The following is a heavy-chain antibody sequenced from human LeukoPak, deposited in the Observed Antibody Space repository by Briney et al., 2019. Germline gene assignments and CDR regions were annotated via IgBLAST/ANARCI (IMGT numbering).Heavy chain of an antibody. Sequence: ASVTVSCTASGGTFSSYAISWVRHAPGQGLEWMGGIIPIFGTANYAQKFQGRVTITADESTSTAYMELSSLRSEDTAVYYCASAGGLGELSFNWFDPWGQGTLVTVSS. D-gene: IGHD3-16*02. CDR1: GGTFSSYA. CDR3: ASAGGLGELSFNWFDP. CDR2: IIPIFGTA. J-gene: IGHJ5*02. V-gene: IGHV1-69*13.